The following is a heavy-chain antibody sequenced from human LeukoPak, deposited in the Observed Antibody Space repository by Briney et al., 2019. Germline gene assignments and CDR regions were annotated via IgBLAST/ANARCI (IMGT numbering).Heavy chain of an antibody. J-gene: IGHJ4*02. CDR2: IRYDGSNK. CDR1: GFTFSSYG. V-gene: IGHV3-30*02. Sequence: GGSLRLSCAASGFTFSSYGMHWVRQAPGEGLEWVAFIRYDGSNKYYADSVKGRFTISRDNSKNTLYLQMNSLRAEDTAVYYCAKDLHPQWLARTVDYWGQGTLVTVSS. CDR3: AKDLHPQWLARTVDY. D-gene: IGHD6-19*01.